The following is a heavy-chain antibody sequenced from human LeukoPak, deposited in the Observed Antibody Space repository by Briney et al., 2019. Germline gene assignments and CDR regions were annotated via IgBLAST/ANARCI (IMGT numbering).Heavy chain of an antibody. CDR2: IHYIGST. CDR1: GGSISGDY. V-gene: IGHV4-59*08. J-gene: IGHJ4*02. CDR3: ARARAVGSCYYDY. Sequence: PSETLSLTCVVSGGSISGDYWSWIRQPPGKGLEWIGNIHYIGSTNYNPSLKSRLTISVDTSKNQFSLRLNSVTAADTAVYYCARARAVGSCYYDYWGQGTLVTVSS. D-gene: IGHD2-15*01.